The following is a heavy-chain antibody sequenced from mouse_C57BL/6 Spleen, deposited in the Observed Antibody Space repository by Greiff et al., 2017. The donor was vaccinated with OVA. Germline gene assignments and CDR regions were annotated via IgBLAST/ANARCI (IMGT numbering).Heavy chain of an antibody. CDR1: GFNIKDDY. Sequence: EVQLVESGAELVRPGASVKLSCTASGFNIKDDYMHWVKQRPEQGLEWIGWIDPENGDTEYASKFQGKTTITADTSSNTAYLQLSRLTYEDTAVYYCTAGGSWGQGTLVTVSA. CDR2: IDPENGDT. CDR3: TAGGS. V-gene: IGHV14-4*01. J-gene: IGHJ3*01.